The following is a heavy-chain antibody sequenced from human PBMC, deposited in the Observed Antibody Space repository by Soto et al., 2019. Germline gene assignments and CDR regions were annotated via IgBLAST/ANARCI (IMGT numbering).Heavy chain of an antibody. V-gene: IGHV3-30-3*01. CDR1: GFTFSNYV. CDR2: ISYDGNNK. J-gene: IGHJ6*02. D-gene: IGHD2-15*01. CDR3: ARAGCDGGRCYTLVGLRYGMDV. Sequence: QVQLVESGGGVVQPGRSLRLSCAASGFTFSNYVMHWVRQAPGKGLEWVAVISYDGNNKYYADSVKGRFTISRDNSKNTLYLQMNGLRAEDTAVYYCARAGCDGGRCYTLVGLRYGMDVWGQGTTVTVSS.